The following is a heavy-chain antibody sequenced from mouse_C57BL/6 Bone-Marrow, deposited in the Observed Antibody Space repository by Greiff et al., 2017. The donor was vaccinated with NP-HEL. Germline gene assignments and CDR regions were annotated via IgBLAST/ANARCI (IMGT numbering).Heavy chain of an antibody. D-gene: IGHD2-1*01. V-gene: IGHV1-7*01. CDR1: GYTFTSYW. CDR2: INPSSGYT. Sequence: VQLQQSGAELAKPGASVKLSCKSSGYTFTSYWMHWVKQRPGQGLEWIGYINPSSGYTKYNQKFKDKATLTADKSSSTAYMQLSSLTYEDSAVYYCARGGNPYYYAMDYWGQGTSVTVSS. CDR3: ARGGNPYYYAMDY. J-gene: IGHJ4*01.